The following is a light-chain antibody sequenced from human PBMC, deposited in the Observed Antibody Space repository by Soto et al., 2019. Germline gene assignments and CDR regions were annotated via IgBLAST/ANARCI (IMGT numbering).Light chain of an antibody. J-gene: IGKJ4*01. CDR1: QSVSSY. V-gene: IGKV3-11*01. Sequence: EIVLTQSPATLSLSPGERATLSCRASQSVSSYLALYQQKPGQAPRLLIYDASNRATGIPARFSGSGSGTDFTLTINSLEPEDFAVYYCQQRSNWPLTFGGGTKVEIK. CDR2: DAS. CDR3: QQRSNWPLT.